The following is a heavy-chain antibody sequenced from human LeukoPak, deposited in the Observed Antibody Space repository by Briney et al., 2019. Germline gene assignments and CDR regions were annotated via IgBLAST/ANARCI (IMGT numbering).Heavy chain of an antibody. Sequence: ASETLSLTCTVSGYSIGGSNYYWGWVRQPPGKGLEWIGSIFYTGNIYYKSSLKSRVTVSVDTSRNQFFLNLNSVTAADTAVYYCARHSRVLTTAIPFDYWGQGTLVTVSS. CDR2: IFYTGNI. CDR1: GYSIGGSNYY. D-gene: IGHD2-21*02. CDR3: ARHSRVLTTAIPFDY. V-gene: IGHV4-39*01. J-gene: IGHJ4*02.